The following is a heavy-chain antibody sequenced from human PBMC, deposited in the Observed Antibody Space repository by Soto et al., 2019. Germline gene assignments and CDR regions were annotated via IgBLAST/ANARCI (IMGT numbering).Heavy chain of an antibody. CDR2: IYYSGST. V-gene: IGHV4-59*01. CDR3: ARGFELLGPPDAFDI. Sequence: SVTLSLTCTVSGGSIISYYWSWIRKPPGKGLEWIGYIYYSGSTNYNPSLKSRVTISVDTSKNQFSLKLSSVTAADTAVYYCARGFELLGPPDAFDIWGQGTMVTVSS. CDR1: GGSIISYY. J-gene: IGHJ3*02. D-gene: IGHD3-10*01.